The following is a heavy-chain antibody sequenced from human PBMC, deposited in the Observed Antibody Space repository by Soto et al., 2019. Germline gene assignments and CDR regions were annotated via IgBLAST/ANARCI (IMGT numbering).Heavy chain of an antibody. CDR3: ARERSAPGTGWFDP. CDR2: MNPNSGNT. J-gene: IGHJ5*02. V-gene: IGHV1-8*01. D-gene: IGHD6-13*01. CDR1: GYTFTSYD. Sequence: QVQLVQSGAEVKKPGASVKVSCKASGYTFTSYDSNWVRQATGQGLEWMGWMNPNSGNTGYAQKFQGRVTMTRNTSISTAYMELSSLRSEDTAVYYCARERSAPGTGWFDPWGQGTLVTVSS.